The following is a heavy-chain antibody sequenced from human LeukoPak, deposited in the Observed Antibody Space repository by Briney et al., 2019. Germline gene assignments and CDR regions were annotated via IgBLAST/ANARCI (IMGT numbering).Heavy chain of an antibody. CDR3: ARDGIYQGHRYFDY. Sequence: PSETLSLTCTVSGGSISSYYWSWFRQPAGKGLEWIGRIYITGSTNYNPSLKSRVTMSVDTSKNQFSLKLSSVTAADTAVYYCARDGIYQGHRYFDYWGQGTLVTVSS. J-gene: IGHJ4*02. D-gene: IGHD3-16*02. CDR2: IYITGST. V-gene: IGHV4-4*07. CDR1: GGSISSYY.